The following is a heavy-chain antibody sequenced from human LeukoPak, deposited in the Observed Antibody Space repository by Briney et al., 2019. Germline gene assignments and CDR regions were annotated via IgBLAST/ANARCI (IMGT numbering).Heavy chain of an antibody. CDR1: GFTFSSYA. CDR2: ISYDGSNK. CDR3: ARGGPEDAFDI. Sequence: GGSLRLSCAASGFTFSSYAMHWVRQAPGKGLEWVAVISYDGSNKYYADSVKGRFTISRDNSKNTLYLQMNSLRDEDTAVYYCARGGPEDAFDIWGQGTMVTVSS. J-gene: IGHJ3*02. D-gene: IGHD1-14*01. V-gene: IGHV3-30*04.